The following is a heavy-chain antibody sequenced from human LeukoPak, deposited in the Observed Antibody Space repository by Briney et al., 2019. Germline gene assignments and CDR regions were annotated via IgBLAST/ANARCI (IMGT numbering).Heavy chain of an antibody. Sequence: GASVKVSCKASGYTFSGYYLHWVRQAPGQGLEWMGRINTNSGDTNYAQKFQGRVTMTTDTSVYMELSGLRSDDTAVYYCASGTYGDYSFDFWGQGVLVNLSS. CDR3: ASGTYGDYSFDF. V-gene: IGHV1-2*06. CDR2: INTNSGDT. CDR1: GYTFSGYY. D-gene: IGHD2-21*02. J-gene: IGHJ4*02.